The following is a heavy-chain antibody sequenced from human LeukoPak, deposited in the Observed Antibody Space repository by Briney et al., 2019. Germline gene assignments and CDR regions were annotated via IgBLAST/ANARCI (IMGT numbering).Heavy chain of an antibody. CDR2: IHHSGST. CDR1: GGSISSGDYY. Sequence: SETLSLTCTVSGGSISSGDYYWTWFRQPPGKGLGWIGYIHHSGSTYNNPSLKSRVIISLDTSQNQFSLRLNSVTAADTAVYYCARVGIIRGVPDYWGQGTLVTVSS. J-gene: IGHJ4*02. V-gene: IGHV4-30-4*01. CDR3: ARVGIIRGVPDY. D-gene: IGHD3-10*01.